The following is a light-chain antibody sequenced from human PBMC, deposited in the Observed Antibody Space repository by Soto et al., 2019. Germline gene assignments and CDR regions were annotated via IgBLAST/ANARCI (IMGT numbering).Light chain of an antibody. J-gene: IGLJ2*01. Sequence: QSVLTQPPSVSGAPGQRVTISCTGSSSNIGAGYDVHWYQQLPVTPPKLLIYGNSHRPSGVPDRISGSKSGTSASLAITGLQAEDEAADYCQSSDSSLSGYVVFGGGTKVTVL. CDR1: SSNIGAGYD. CDR3: QSSDSSLSGYVV. CDR2: GNS. V-gene: IGLV1-40*01.